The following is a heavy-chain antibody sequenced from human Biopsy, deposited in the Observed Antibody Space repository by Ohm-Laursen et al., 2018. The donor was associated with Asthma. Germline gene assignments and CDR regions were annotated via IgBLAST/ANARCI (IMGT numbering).Heavy chain of an antibody. CDR3: ARGGLHYYEYYGMDV. D-gene: IGHD2-21*02. J-gene: IGHJ6*02. Sequence: LRLSCAASGFTFDNYTMHWVRQAPGKGLEWVTIISYDGRNTYYADSVEGRFTISRDNSKNTLFLQLSSLRPEDTAVYYCARGGLHYYEYYGMDVWGQGTTVTVSS. CDR2: ISYDGRNT. V-gene: IGHV3-30*04. CDR1: GFTFDNYT.